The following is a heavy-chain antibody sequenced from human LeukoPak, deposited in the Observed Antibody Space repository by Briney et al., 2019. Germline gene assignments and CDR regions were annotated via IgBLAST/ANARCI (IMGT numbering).Heavy chain of an antibody. D-gene: IGHD4-17*01. CDR1: GGAINSDNSY. J-gene: IGHJ3*01. Sequence: SETLSLTCTVSGGAINSDNSYWSWIRQPAGKGLEWIGRIYANGSANYNPSLKSRVTISVDTSKNQFSLKLRSVTAADTAVYYCARGVHRLTRPTTVTTGLDVWGHGTMVTVSS. CDR3: ARGVHRLTRPTTVTTGLDV. V-gene: IGHV4-61*02. CDR2: IYANGSA.